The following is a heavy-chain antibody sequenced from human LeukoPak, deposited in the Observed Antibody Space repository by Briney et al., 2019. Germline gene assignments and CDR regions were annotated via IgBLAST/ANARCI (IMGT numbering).Heavy chain of an antibody. D-gene: IGHD1-26*01. J-gene: IGHJ4*02. CDR3: ARSSGSYQGAIDY. CDR1: GFTFSSYG. V-gene: IGHV3-64*01. Sequence: GGSLRLSCAASGFTFSSYGMHWVRQAPGKGLEHVSTISRNEDITYYANSVKGRFSISRDNSKNTLYLQMGSLRAEDMAVYYCARSSGSYQGAIDYWGQGTLVTVSS. CDR2: ISRNEDIT.